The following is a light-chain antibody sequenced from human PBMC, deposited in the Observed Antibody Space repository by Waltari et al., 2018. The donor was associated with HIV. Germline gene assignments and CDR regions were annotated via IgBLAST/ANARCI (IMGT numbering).Light chain of an antibody. J-gene: IGKJ1*01. Sequence: EIVMTQSPATLSVSLGGKATLSCKASYSVAGNLAWYQQKPGQAPRLLIHDASTRAAGIPDRFSGSGSGTEFSLSISSLQSEDSAIYYCQQYNHWPRTFGQGT. CDR3: QQYNHWPRT. V-gene: IGKV3-15*01. CDR1: YSVAGN. CDR2: DAS.